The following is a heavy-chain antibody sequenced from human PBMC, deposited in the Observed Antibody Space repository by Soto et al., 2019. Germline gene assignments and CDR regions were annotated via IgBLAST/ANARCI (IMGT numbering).Heavy chain of an antibody. V-gene: IGHV1-18*01. CDR1: GYAFASYG. J-gene: IGHJ4*02. D-gene: IGHD6-19*01. CDR2: ISPHNGNT. Sequence: ASVKVFCKASGYAFASYGINWVRQAPGQGLEWMGWISPHNGNTNYEQNLQGRVTMTTDTSTSTAFMDLRSLRSDDTAVYYCATSLEYTIGWEFDYWGQGTLVTVSS. CDR3: ATSLEYTIGWEFDY.